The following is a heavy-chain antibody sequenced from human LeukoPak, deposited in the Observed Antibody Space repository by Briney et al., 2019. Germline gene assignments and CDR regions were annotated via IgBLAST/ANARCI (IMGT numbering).Heavy chain of an antibody. V-gene: IGHV3-23*01. D-gene: IGHD3-22*01. CDR3: AKDWYYDSSGYYFSGGYYFDY. CDR1: GFTFSSYA. J-gene: IGHJ4*02. CDR2: ISGSGGST. Sequence: GGSLRLSCAASGFTFSSYAMSWVRQAPGKGLEWVSTISGSGGSTYYADSVKGRFTISRDNSKNTLYLQMNSLRAEDTAVYYCAKDWYYDSSGYYFSGGYYFDYWGQGTLVTVSS.